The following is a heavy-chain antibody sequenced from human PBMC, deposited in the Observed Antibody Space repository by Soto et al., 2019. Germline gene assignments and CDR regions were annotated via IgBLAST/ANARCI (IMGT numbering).Heavy chain of an antibody. Sequence: GGSLRLSCAASGFTFDDYAMHWARQAPGKGLEWVSGISWNSGSIGYADSVKGRFTISRDNAKNSLYLQMNSLRAEDTALYYCAKDMGDPAATSLTYFDPWGQGTLVTVSS. CDR2: ISWNSGSI. D-gene: IGHD2-2*01. CDR1: GFTFDDYA. J-gene: IGHJ5*02. CDR3: AKDMGDPAATSLTYFDP. V-gene: IGHV3-9*01.